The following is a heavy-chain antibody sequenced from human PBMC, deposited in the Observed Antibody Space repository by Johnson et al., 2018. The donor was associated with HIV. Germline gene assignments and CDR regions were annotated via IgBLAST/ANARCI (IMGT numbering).Heavy chain of an antibody. J-gene: IGHJ3*02. V-gene: IGHV3-23*04. CDR2: ISGSGGST. CDR3: AKDLGITVAGRGGLDAFDI. D-gene: IGHD6-19*01. CDR1: GFTFNSYA. Sequence: MQLVESGGGVVQPGGSLRLSCAASGFTFNSYAMSWVRQGPGKGLEWVAAISGSGGSTYYADSVKGRFTISRDNSRNTLYLQMKSLRAEDTAVYYCAKDLGITVAGRGGLDAFDIWGQGTMVTVSS.